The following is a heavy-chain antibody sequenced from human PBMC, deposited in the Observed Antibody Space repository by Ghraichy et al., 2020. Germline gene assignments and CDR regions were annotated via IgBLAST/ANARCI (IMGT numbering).Heavy chain of an antibody. CDR2: ISSSSSYI. Sequence: GGSLRLSCAASGFTFSSYSMNWVRQAPGKGLEWVSSISSSSSYIYYADSVKGRFTISRDNAKNSLYLQMNSLRAEDTAVYYCARDPTYYYDSSGYYYVDYWGTGTLVTVSS. CDR3: ARDPTYYYDSSGYYYVDY. D-gene: IGHD3-22*01. J-gene: IGHJ4*02. CDR1: GFTFSSYS. V-gene: IGHV3-21*01.